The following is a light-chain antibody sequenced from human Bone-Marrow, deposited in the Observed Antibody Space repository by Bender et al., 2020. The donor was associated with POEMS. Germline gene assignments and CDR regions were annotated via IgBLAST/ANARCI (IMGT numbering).Light chain of an antibody. CDR1: SSDVGGYNY. J-gene: IGLJ3*02. Sequence: SALTQPASVSGSPGQPITVSCTGTSSDVGGYNYVSWYQQHPGKAPKLMIYEVSNRPSGVSNRFSGSKSGNTASLTISGLQAEDEADYYCSSYTSSSTLNWVFGGGTKLTVL. V-gene: IGLV2-14*01. CDR3: SSYTSSSTLNWV. CDR2: EVS.